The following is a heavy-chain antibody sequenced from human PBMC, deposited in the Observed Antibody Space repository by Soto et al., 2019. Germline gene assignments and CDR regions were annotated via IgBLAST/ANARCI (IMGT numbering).Heavy chain of an antibody. CDR3: ARDTGNSFDY. CDR2: ISPHNGNT. J-gene: IGHJ4*02. CDR1: GYTFNTYF. V-gene: IGHV1-18*01. Sequence: HVQLVQSGGELKKPGASVKVSCNTSGYTFNTYFITWVRQAPGQGLEWMGWISPHNGNTNYADKLQGRVTMTADTITKTAYMELRNLRIDDTAVYYCARDTGNSFDYWGQGTPVTVSS.